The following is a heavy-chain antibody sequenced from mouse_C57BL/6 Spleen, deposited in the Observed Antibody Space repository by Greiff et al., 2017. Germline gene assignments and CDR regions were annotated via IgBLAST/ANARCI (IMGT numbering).Heavy chain of an antibody. Sequence: QVHVKQSGPELVKPGASVKISCKASGYSFTSYYIHWVKQRPGQGLEWIGWIYPGSGNTKYNEKFKGKATLTADTSSSTAYMQLSSLTSEDSAVYYCARRRGLAWFAYWGQGTLVTVSA. CDR2: IYPGSGNT. D-gene: IGHD3-3*01. CDR1: GYSFTSYY. CDR3: ARRRGLAWFAY. V-gene: IGHV1-66*01. J-gene: IGHJ3*01.